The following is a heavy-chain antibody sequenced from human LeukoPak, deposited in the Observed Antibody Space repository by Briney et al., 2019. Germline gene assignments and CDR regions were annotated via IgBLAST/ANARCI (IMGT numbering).Heavy chain of an antibody. J-gene: IGHJ5*02. CDR2: IYTSGST. V-gene: IGHV4-59*10. Sequence: PSETLSLTCAVYGESFSSYYWSWIRQPAGMGLEWIGRIYTSGSTNYNPSLKSRVTMSVDTSKNQFSLKLSSVTAADTAVYYCARSQRLYNWFDPWGQGTLVTVSS. CDR1: GESFSSYY. CDR3: ARSQRLYNWFDP. D-gene: IGHD6-25*01.